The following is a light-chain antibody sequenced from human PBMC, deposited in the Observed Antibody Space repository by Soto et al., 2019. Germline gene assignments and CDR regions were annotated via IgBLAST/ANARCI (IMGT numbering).Light chain of an antibody. CDR2: GAS. Sequence: MTQSPATLSVSPGERAILSCRASQTINNNLAWYQHKSGQAPRLLIYGASTRVTGVPARFSVSGSGTEFTLTISSLQSEDLALYYCQQYTYWPRTFGQGTKVEIK. V-gene: IGKV3-15*01. J-gene: IGKJ1*01. CDR3: QQYTYWPRT. CDR1: QTINNN.